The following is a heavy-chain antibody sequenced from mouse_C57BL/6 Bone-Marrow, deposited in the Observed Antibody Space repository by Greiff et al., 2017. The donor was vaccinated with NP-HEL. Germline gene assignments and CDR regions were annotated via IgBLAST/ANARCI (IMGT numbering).Heavy chain of an antibody. J-gene: IGHJ4*01. D-gene: IGHD2-2*01. Sequence: EVQLVESGEGLVKPGGSLKLSCAASGFTFSSYAMSWVRQTPEKRLEWVAYISSGGDYIYYADTVKGRFTISRDNARNTLYLQMSSLKSEDTAMYYCTVWLRRGYAMDYWGQGTSVTVSS. V-gene: IGHV5-9-1*02. CDR1: GFTFSSYA. CDR3: TVWLRRGYAMDY. CDR2: ISSGGDYI.